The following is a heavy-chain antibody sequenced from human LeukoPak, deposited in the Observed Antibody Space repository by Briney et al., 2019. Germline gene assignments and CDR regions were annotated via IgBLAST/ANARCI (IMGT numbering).Heavy chain of an antibody. V-gene: IGHV3-23*01. J-gene: IGHJ4*02. CDR2: ISGSGGST. CDR1: GFTFSSYA. D-gene: IGHD3-10*01. CDR3: ARTPYLCFGSGSFQFDY. Sequence: GGSLRLSCAASGFTFSSYAMSWVRQAPGKGLEWVSAISGSGGSTYYADSVKGRFTISRDNSKNTLYLQMNSLRAEDTAVYFCARTPYLCFGSGSFQFDYWGQGTLVTVSS.